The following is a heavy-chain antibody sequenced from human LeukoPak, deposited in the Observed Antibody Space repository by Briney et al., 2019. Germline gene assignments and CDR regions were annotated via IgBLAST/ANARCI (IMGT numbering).Heavy chain of an antibody. V-gene: IGHV4-59*08. CDR1: GGSISSYY. Sequence: PSETLSFICTVSGGSISSYYWSWIRQPPGKGLEWIGYIYYSGSTNYNPSLKSRVTISVDTSKNQFSLKLSSVTAADTAVYYCARRDVGRAVHDYWGQGTLVTVSS. J-gene: IGHJ4*02. D-gene: IGHD5-24*01. CDR2: IYYSGST. CDR3: ARRDVGRAVHDY.